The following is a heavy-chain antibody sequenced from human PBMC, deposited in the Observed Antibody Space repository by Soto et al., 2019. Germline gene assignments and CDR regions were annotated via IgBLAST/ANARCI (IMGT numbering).Heavy chain of an antibody. CDR1: GFSLTTRGVG. CDR3: AHIPNYYQYDWFDP. D-gene: IGHD3-16*01. J-gene: IGHJ5*02. Sequence: QITLKESGPPLVKPTQTLTLTCTFSGFSLTTRGVGVGWIRQPPGKALECLALIYWDDDKRYSPSLQSRLSITKATSKNQVVLTMTNVDPVDTATYYCAHIPNYYQYDWFDPWGQGTLVSVSS. V-gene: IGHV2-5*02. CDR2: IYWDDDK.